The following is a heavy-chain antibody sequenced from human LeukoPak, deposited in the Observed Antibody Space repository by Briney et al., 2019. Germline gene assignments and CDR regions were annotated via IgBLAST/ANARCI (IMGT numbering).Heavy chain of an antibody. CDR3: ARGDNNGWYSDY. V-gene: IGHV1-69*05. CDR1: GGTFSSYA. J-gene: IGHJ4*02. D-gene: IGHD6-19*01. CDR2: VIPIFGTA. Sequence: SVKVSCKASGGTFSSYAISWVRQVPGQGLEWMGGVIPIFGTANYAQKFQGRFTITTDESTNTAYMELSSLRFEDTTVYYCARGDNNGWYSDYWGQGTLVTVSS.